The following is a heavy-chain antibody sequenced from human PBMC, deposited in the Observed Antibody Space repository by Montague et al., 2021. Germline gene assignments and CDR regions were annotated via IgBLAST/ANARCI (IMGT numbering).Heavy chain of an antibody. V-gene: IGHV3-11*06. CDR2: IGTSSSFT. J-gene: IGHJ4*02. D-gene: IGHD6-13*01. CDR1: GFTFNNYF. Sequence: SLRLSCAASGFTFNNYFMSWFRRAPGKGLEWVSYIGTSSSFTRYADSVKGRFTISRDNAMNSLYLQMTAVRGEDTAVYYCARVGLTVAAGMIDYWGQGTLVTVSS. CDR3: ARVGLTVAAGMIDY.